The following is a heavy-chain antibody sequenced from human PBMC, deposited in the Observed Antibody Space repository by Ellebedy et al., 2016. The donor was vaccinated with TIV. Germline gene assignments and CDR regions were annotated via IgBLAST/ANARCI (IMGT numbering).Heavy chain of an antibody. V-gene: IGHV4-39*07. CDR2: IYSDGRT. CDR3: ARDSYSFGSAPFDP. D-gene: IGHD3-10*01. CDR1: GGSITSGSYY. J-gene: IGHJ5*02. Sequence: SETLSLXXTVSGGSITSGSYYWGWIRQPPGKRLEWIASIYSDGRTIYNPSLNSRVTISRDTSKNQFSLKMRSVTPADSAVYYCARDSYSFGSAPFDPWGQGTPVTVSS.